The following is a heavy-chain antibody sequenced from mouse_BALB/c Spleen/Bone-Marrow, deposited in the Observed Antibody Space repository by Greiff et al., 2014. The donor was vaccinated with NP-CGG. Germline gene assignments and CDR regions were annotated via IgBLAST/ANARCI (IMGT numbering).Heavy chain of an antibody. Sequence: DVMLVESGGGLVQPGGSLKLSCAASGFTFSSYTMSWFRQIPEKRLEWVAYISNGGGTTYYPDTVKGRFTISRDNAKNTLYLQMSSLKSEDTAMYYCARHSTMVVADYWGQGTTLTVSS. V-gene: IGHV5-12-2*01. CDR2: ISNGGGTT. D-gene: IGHD1-1*01. CDR3: ARHSTMVVADY. CDR1: GFTFSSYT. J-gene: IGHJ2*01.